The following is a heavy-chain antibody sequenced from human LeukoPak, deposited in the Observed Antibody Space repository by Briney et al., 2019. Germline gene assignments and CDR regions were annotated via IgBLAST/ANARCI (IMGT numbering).Heavy chain of an antibody. D-gene: IGHD3-3*01. CDR2: IYYSGST. CDR3: ARLWRGYYYFDY. V-gene: IGHV4-30-4*08. Sequence: PSQTLSLTCTVSGGSISSGDYYWSWLRPPPWKGMERIGYIYYSGSTYYYPSLKSRVTISVDTSKNQFSLKLSSVTAADTAVYYCARLWRGYYYFDYWGQGTLVTVSS. J-gene: IGHJ4*02. CDR1: GGSISSGDYY.